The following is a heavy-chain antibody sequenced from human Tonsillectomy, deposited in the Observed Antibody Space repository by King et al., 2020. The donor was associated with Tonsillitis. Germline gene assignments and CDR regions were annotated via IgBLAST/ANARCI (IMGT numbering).Heavy chain of an antibody. V-gene: IGHV1-18*01. CDR3: ARGLVRGVILDYFDY. D-gene: IGHD3-10*01. Sequence: QLVQSGAEVKKPGASVKVSCKASGYIFTSSDISWVRQAPGQGLEWMGWISAYNGHINYAQKLQGRVTMTTDTSTSTAYVELRSLRSDDTAVYYCARGLVRGVILDYFDYWGQGTLITVSS. CDR1: GYIFTSSD. CDR2: ISAYNGHI. J-gene: IGHJ4*02.